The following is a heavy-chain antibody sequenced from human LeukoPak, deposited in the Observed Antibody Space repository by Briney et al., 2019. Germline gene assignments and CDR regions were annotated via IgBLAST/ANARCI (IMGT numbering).Heavy chain of an antibody. CDR1: GFTFSRNA. CDR2: ISGRGANT. D-gene: IGHD4-23*01. Sequence: GGSLRLSCAASGFTFSRNAMNWVRQAPGKGLEWVSGISGRGANTYYADSVGGRFTISRDSGKNTLDLQMNSLRAEDTAVYYCAKGPNYGRSSRYFHYWGQGTLVTVSS. CDR3: AKGPNYGRSSRYFHY. V-gene: IGHV3-23*01. J-gene: IGHJ4*02.